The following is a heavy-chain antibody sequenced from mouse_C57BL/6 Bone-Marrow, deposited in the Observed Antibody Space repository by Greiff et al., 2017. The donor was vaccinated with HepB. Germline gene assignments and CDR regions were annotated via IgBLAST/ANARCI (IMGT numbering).Heavy chain of an antibody. J-gene: IGHJ3*01. Sequence: VQLQQSGPELVKPGASVKISCKASGYSFTGYYMNWVKQSPEKSLEWIGEINPSTGGTTYNQKFKAKATLTVDKSSSTAYMQLKSLTSEDSAVYYCARVTYGSSAAWFAYWGQGTLVTVSA. CDR2: INPSTGGT. CDR3: ARVTYGSSAAWFAY. V-gene: IGHV1-42*01. CDR1: GYSFTGYY. D-gene: IGHD1-1*01.